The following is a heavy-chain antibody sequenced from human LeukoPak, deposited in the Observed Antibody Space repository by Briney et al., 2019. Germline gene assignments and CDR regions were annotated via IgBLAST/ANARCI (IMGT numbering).Heavy chain of an antibody. V-gene: IGHV3-48*03. D-gene: IGHD6-19*01. J-gene: IGHJ4*02. CDR3: ARDSFLSYSSGWYHFDY. Sequence: GGSLRLSCAASGFTLSGSEMNWVRQAPGKGLEWVSYISTNGRTIYYADSVKGRFTISRDNSKNTLYLQMNSLRAEDTAVYYCARDSFLSYSSGWYHFDYWGQGTLVTVSS. CDR1: GFTLSGSE. CDR2: ISTNGRTI.